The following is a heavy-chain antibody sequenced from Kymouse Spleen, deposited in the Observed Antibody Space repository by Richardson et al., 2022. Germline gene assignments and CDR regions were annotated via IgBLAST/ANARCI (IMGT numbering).Heavy chain of an antibody. CDR2: INHSGST. D-gene: IGHD3-3*01. Sequence: QVQLQQWGAGLLKPSETLSLTCAVYGGSFSGYYWSWIRQPPGKGLEWIGEINHSGSTNYNPSLKSRVTISVDTSKNQFSLKLSSVTAADTAVYYCARGGEDYDFWSGYYYYYYGMDVWGQGTTVTVSS. CDR1: GGSFSGYY. V-gene: IGHV4-34*01. J-gene: IGHJ6*02. CDR3: ARGGEDYDFWSGYYYYYYGMDV.